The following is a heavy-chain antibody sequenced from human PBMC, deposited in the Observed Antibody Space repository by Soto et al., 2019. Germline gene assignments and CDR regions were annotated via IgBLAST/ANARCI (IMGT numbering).Heavy chain of an antibody. CDR3: ASITTTYFDY. CDR1: GFMFSAYW. Sequence: LRLSCAASGFMFSAYWMSWVRQAPGKGLEWVANIKQDGSEKYYVDSVKGRFTISRDNAKNSLYLQMNSLRAEDTAVYYCASITTTYFDYWGQGTLVTVSS. CDR2: IKQDGSEK. V-gene: IGHV3-7*03. J-gene: IGHJ4*02. D-gene: IGHD3-22*01.